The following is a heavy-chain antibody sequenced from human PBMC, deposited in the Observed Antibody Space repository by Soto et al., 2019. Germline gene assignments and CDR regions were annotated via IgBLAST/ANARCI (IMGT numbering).Heavy chain of an antibody. CDR1: GYTFTGYH. J-gene: IGHJ4*02. CDR3: ARRLGLLVTPIPGY. Sequence: ASVKVSCKASGYTFTGYHMHWVRQAPGQGLEWMGWINPNSGVTIYAQKFQGRVIMTRETPITTAYMELSRLTPDDTAVYYCARRLGLLVTPIPGYWGQGTLVTLSS. V-gene: IGHV1-2*02. D-gene: IGHD2-21*02. CDR2: INPNSGVT.